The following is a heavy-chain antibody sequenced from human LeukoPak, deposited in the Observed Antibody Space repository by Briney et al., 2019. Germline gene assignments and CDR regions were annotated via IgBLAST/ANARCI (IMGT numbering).Heavy chain of an antibody. CDR3: ARESRRHYYDSSGYPDY. V-gene: IGHV1-18*01. CDR2: ISAYNGNT. Sequence: GASVKVSCKASGYTFTSYGISWVRQAPGQGLEWMGWISAYNGNTNYAQKLQGRVTMTTDTSTSTAYMELRSLRSDDTAVYYCARESRRHYYDSSGYPDYWGQGTLVTVSS. D-gene: IGHD3-22*01. CDR1: GYTFTSYG. J-gene: IGHJ4*02.